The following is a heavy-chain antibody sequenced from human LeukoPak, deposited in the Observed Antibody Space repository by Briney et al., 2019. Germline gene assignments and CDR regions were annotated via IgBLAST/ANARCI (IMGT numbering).Heavy chain of an antibody. V-gene: IGHV1-2*04. CDR1: GYTFTGYY. CDR3: ARDPSGSGSYALYYYGMDV. Sequence: ASVKVSCKASGYTFTGYYMHWVRQAPGQGLEWMGWINPNSGGTNYAQKFQGWVTMTRDTSISTAYMELSRLRSDDTAVYYCARDPSGSGSYALYYYGMDVWGQGTMVTVSS. CDR2: INPNSGGT. J-gene: IGHJ6*02. D-gene: IGHD3-10*01.